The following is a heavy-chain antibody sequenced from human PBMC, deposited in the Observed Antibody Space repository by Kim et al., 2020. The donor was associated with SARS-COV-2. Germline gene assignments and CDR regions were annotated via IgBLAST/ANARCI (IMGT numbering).Heavy chain of an antibody. V-gene: IGHV7-4-1*02. CDR2: INTNTGNP. D-gene: IGHD3-16*02. CDR3: ATGTLSSDYDYVWGSYRDNWFDP. Sequence: ASVKVSCKASGYTFTSYAMNWVRQAPGQGLEWMGWINTNTGNPTYAQGFTGRFVFSLDTSVSTAYLQISSLKAEDTAVYYCATGTLSSDYDYVWGSYRDNWFDPWGQGTLVTVSS. J-gene: IGHJ5*02. CDR1: GYTFTSYA.